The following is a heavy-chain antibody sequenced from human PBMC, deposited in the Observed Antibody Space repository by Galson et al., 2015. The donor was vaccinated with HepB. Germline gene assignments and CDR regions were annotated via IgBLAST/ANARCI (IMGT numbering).Heavy chain of an antibody. Sequence: SVKVSCKASGYSFTGYYIYWVRQAPGQGLECLGRINPNSGDTNYAQKFQGWVTMTRDTSISTAYMELSRLRSDDTAVYYCARARRGYYDSSGYPDLWGQGTLVTVS. CDR1: GYSFTGYY. V-gene: IGHV1-2*04. CDR3: ARARRGYYDSSGYPDL. CDR2: INPNSGDT. D-gene: IGHD3-22*01. J-gene: IGHJ5*02.